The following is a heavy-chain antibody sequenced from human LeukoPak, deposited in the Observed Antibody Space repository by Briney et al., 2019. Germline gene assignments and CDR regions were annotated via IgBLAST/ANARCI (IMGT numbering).Heavy chain of an antibody. Sequence: SETLSLTCAVYGGSFSGYYWSWIRQPPGKGLEWIGEINHSGSTNYNPSLKSRVTISVDTSKNQFSLKLSSVTAADTAVYYCARLNDILTGYPLDYWGQGTLVTVSS. CDR1: GGSFSGYY. J-gene: IGHJ4*02. CDR2: INHSGST. V-gene: IGHV4-34*01. CDR3: ARLNDILTGYPLDY. D-gene: IGHD3-9*01.